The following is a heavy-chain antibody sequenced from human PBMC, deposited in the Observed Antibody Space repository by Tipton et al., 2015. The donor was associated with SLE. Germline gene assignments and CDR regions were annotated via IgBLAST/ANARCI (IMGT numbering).Heavy chain of an antibody. CDR2: INWNGGTT. CDR1: GFTFDDYT. Sequence: SLRLSCAASGFTFDDYTMHWVRQTPGKGLEWVSLINWNGGTTYYADSVKGRFTISRDNSKNSLYLQMNSLRTEDTALYYCTKAPRDGYNQIDYWGQGTLVTVSS. D-gene: IGHD5-24*01. CDR3: TKAPRDGYNQIDY. V-gene: IGHV3-43*01. J-gene: IGHJ4*02.